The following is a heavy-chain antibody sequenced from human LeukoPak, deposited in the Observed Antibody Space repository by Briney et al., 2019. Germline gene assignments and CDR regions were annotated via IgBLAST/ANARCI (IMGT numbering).Heavy chain of an antibody. J-gene: IGHJ6*03. V-gene: IGHV1-2*02. CDR1: GYTFTGYY. CDR3: ARSRTLIGLAYNHMDV. Sequence: ASVKVSCKASGYTFTGYYMHWVRQAPGQGLEWMGWINPNSGGTNYAQKFQGRVTMTRDTSISTAYMELSRLRSDDTAVYYCARSRTLIGLAYNHMDVWGKGTTVTVSS. D-gene: IGHD3-22*01. CDR2: INPNSGGT.